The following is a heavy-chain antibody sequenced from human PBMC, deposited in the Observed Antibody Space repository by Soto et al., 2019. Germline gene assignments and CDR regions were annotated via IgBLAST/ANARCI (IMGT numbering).Heavy chain of an antibody. CDR1: GGSISSSSYY. D-gene: IGHD5-12*01. J-gene: IGHJ6*03. Sequence: SETLSLTCTVSGGSISSSSYYWGWIRQPPGKGLEWIGSIYYSGSTYYNPSLKSRVTISVDTSKNQFSLKLSSVTAADTAVYYCARLDSGYDLGYYYYYMDVWGKGTTVTVSS. CDR2: IYYSGST. CDR3: ARLDSGYDLGYYYYYMDV. V-gene: IGHV4-39*01.